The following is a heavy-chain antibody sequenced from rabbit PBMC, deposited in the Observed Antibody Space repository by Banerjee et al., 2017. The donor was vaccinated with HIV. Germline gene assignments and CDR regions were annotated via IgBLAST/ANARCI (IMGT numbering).Heavy chain of an antibody. D-gene: IGHD1-1*01. CDR2: IYGGKGTT. V-gene: IGHV1S47*01. J-gene: IGHJ6*01. Sequence: QEQLVESGGGLVQPEGSLTLTCKASGSDISSNAMCWVRQAPGKGLEWIGTIYGGKGTTYYASWGNGRFTISSHNAQNTLYLQLNSLTAADTATYFCARAGQYVISSGYYNYGMDLWGPGTLVTVS. CDR3: ARAGQYVISSGYYNYGMDL. CDR1: GSDISSNA.